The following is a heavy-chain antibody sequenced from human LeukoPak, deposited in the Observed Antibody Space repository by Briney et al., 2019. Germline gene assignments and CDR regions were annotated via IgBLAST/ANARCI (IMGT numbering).Heavy chain of an antibody. Sequence: PGGSLRLSCAAPGFTFSSYSMNWVRQAPGKGLEWVSSISSSSSYIYYADSVKGRFTISRDNAKNSLYLQMNSLRAEDTAVYYCARAKSSKLVPPDYWGQGTLVTVSS. CDR2: ISSSSSYI. CDR1: GFTFSSYS. V-gene: IGHV3-21*01. J-gene: IGHJ4*02. D-gene: IGHD2-8*02. CDR3: ARAKSSKLVPPDY.